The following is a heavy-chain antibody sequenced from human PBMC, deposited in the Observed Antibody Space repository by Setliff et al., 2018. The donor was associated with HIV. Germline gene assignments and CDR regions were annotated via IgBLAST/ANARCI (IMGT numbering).Heavy chain of an antibody. CDR2: IHYSGST. CDR1: GGSISSHY. D-gene: IGHD4-17*01. V-gene: IGHV4-59*11. CDR3: ASLTDYGGDSGSH. Sequence: PSETLSLTCTVPGGSISSHYWSWIRQPPGKGLEWIGSIHYSGSTTYNPSLKSRVSLSVDTSKNQFSLRLSAVTAADTAVYYCASLTDYGGDSGSHWGQGTLVTVSS. J-gene: IGHJ4*02.